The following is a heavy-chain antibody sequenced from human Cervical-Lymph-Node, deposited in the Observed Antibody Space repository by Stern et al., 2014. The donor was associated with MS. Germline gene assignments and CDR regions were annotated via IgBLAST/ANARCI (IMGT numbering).Heavy chain of an antibody. CDR1: GYTFNAYD. V-gene: IGHV1-18*01. D-gene: IGHD3-9*01. Sequence: VQLLQSGPEVRKPGASVKVSCKLSGYTFNAYDINWVRQAPGQGLEWMAWIDTFNGNTNYAQKFQGRLSLSKDRSTNTAYMELTSLTSDDTAVYFCAREGSLRYFDLGLDYWGQGTLVTVSS. CDR3: AREGSLRYFDLGLDY. CDR2: IDTFNGNT. J-gene: IGHJ4*02.